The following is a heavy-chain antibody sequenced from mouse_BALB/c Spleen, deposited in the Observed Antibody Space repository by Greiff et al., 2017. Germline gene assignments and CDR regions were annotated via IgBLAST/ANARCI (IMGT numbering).Heavy chain of an antibody. Sequence: VHLVESGPSLVQPSQSLSITCTVSGFSLTSYGVHWVRQSPGKGLEWLGVIWRGGSTDYNAAFMSRLSITKDNSKSQVFFKMNSLQADDTAIYYCAKNSGNYPYYFDYWGQGTTLTVSS. CDR1: GFSLTSYG. J-gene: IGHJ2*01. CDR3: AKNSGNYPYYFDY. V-gene: IGHV2-5-1*01. D-gene: IGHD2-1*01. CDR2: IWRGGST.